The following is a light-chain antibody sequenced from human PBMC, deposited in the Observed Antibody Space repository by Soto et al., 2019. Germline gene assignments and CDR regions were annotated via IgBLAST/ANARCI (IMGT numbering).Light chain of an antibody. V-gene: IGLV2-23*01. Sequence: QSALTQPASVSGSPKQSTTISCTGPTSGAGSYYTVSWYQHHPGTAPKLIIYAGSKRPSGVSNRFSGSTSGNTASLTISGLQAEDEADYYCCSYAGGSPLEFGGGTKLTVL. CDR3: CSYAGGSPLE. CDR1: TSGAGSYYT. J-gene: IGLJ2*01. CDR2: AGS.